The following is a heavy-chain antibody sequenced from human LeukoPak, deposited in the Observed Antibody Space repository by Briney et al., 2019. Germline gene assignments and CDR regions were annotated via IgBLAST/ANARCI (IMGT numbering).Heavy chain of an antibody. Sequence: GGSLRLSCAASGFTFSSYAMSWVRQAPGKGLEWVSAISGSGGSTYYADSVKGRFTISRDNSKNSLYLQMNSLRAEDTAVYYCARLWFGELFQYGMDVWGQGTTVTVSS. V-gene: IGHV3-23*01. CDR1: GFTFSSYA. CDR3: ARLWFGELFQYGMDV. CDR2: ISGSGGST. D-gene: IGHD3-10*01. J-gene: IGHJ6*02.